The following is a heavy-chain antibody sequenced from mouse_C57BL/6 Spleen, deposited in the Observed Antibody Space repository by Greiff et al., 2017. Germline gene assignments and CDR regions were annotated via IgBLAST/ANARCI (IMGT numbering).Heavy chain of an antibody. Sequence: QVQLQQPGAELVMPGASVKLSCKASGYTFTSDWLHWVKQRPGQGLEWIGEIDPSDSYTNYNQKFKGKSTLTVDKSSSTAYMQLSSLTSEDSAVYYCARRDYGSSYAMDYWGQGTSVTVSS. V-gene: IGHV1-69*01. CDR2: IDPSDSYT. CDR1: GYTFTSDW. J-gene: IGHJ4*01. CDR3: ARRDYGSSYAMDY. D-gene: IGHD1-1*01.